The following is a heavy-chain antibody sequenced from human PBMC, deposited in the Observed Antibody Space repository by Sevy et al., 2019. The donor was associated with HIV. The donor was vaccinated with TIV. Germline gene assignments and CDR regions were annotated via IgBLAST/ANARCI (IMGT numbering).Heavy chain of an antibody. CDR2: ISAYNGDT. CDR1: GYTFISYG. CDR3: ARDRAGILYFDY. D-gene: IGHD6-19*01. J-gene: IGHJ4*02. Sequence: ASVKVSCKASGYTFISYGFTWVRQAPGQGLEWLGWISAYNGDTNYAQKLQGRVTMTTDTSTSTPYMELRSLRSDDTAVYYCARDRAGILYFDYWGQGTLVTVSS. V-gene: IGHV1-18*01.